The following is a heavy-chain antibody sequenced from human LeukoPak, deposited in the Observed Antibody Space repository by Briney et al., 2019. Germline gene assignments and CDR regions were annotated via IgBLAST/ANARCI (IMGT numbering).Heavy chain of an antibody. CDR3: ARAGPRDPVYDYVWGSYRSYYFDY. CDR2: ISAYNGNT. CDR1: GYTFTNYG. V-gene: IGHV1-18*01. Sequence: ASVKVSCKASGYTFTNYGISWVRQAPGQGLEWMGWISAYNGNTNYAQKLQGRVTMTTDTSTSTAYMELRSLRSDDTAVYYCARAGPRDPVYDYVWGSYRSYYFDYWGQGTLVTVSS. J-gene: IGHJ4*02. D-gene: IGHD3-16*02.